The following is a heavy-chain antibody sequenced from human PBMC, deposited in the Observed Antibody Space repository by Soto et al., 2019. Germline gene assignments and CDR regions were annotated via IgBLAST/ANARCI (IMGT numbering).Heavy chain of an antibody. CDR3: AGEDGTFDY. Sequence: VQLVESGGGLVQPGGSLRLSCAASGFNFSRYWMNWVRQAPGKGLEWVANSRPDTDDRFHADSVRGRFSISRDNAKKSLFLQMNNLRVEDTAVYYCAGEDGTFDYWGQGTLVTVSS. J-gene: IGHJ4*02. CDR1: GFNFSRYW. V-gene: IGHV3-7*04. D-gene: IGHD1-26*01. CDR2: SRPDTDDR.